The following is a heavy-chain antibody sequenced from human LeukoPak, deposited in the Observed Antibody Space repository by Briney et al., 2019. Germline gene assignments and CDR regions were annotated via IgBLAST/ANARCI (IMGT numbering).Heavy chain of an antibody. CDR2: INPSGGST. J-gene: IGHJ4*02. CDR3: ARARWIQLWPHFDY. Sequence: ASVKVSCKASGYIFTSYYMHWVRQAPGQELEWMGIINPSGGSTSYAQKFQGRVTMTRDTSTSTVYMELTSLRSEDTAVYYCARARWIQLWPHFDYWGQGTLVTVSS. CDR1: GYIFTSYY. V-gene: IGHV1-46*01. D-gene: IGHD5-18*01.